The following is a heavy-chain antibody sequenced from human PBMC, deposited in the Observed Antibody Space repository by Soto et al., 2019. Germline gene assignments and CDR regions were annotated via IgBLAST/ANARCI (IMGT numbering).Heavy chain of an antibody. CDR1: GLRVSSFA. Sequence: EVQLLESGGGLVQPGGSRRLSWAAPGLRVSSFAMTWVRQAPGKGLEWISSVNGDGTATYYANSVKGRFTISRDTSKNTLYLQMDSLRAEDTAVYYCAKITRSWGQGTLVTVSS. CDR2: VNGDGTAT. J-gene: IGHJ4*02. D-gene: IGHD3-16*01. V-gene: IGHV3-23*01. CDR3: AKITRS.